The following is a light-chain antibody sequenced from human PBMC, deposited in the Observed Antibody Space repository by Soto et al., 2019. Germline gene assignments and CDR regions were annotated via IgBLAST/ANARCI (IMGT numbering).Light chain of an antibody. Sequence: EIEVKKSLGTVSLPLGERATXSCRASQSVSSTYLAWCQQKPGHATRLLIYGASTRATGITDRFSGSGSGTDFTLTISRLEPEDFAVYYCQHFVNSPITFLQATRMEIK. CDR2: GAS. CDR3: QHFVNSPIT. V-gene: IGKV3-20*01. J-gene: IGKJ5*01. CDR1: QSVSSTY.